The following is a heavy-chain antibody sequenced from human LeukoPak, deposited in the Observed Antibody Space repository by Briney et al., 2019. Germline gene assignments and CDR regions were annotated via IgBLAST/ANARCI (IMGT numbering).Heavy chain of an antibody. CDR1: GFIVSSDF. V-gene: IGHV3-66*01. J-gene: IGHJ4*02. CDR3: ATTPTVVWDY. Sequence: GGSLRLSCAASGFIVSSDFMSWVRQAPGKGLEWVSVIFRDGNTYYADSVKGRFTMSRDNSKNTLYLQMDSLRAEDTAVYYCATTPTVVWDYWGQGILVTVSS. CDR2: IFRDGNT. D-gene: IGHD4-23*01.